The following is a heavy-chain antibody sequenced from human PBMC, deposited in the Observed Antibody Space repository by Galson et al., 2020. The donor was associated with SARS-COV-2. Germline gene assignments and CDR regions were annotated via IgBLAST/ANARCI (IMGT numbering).Heavy chain of an antibody. CDR3: ARGDKGYTYGHDAFDI. J-gene: IGHJ3*02. CDR2: IYYTGNT. V-gene: IGHV4-31*03. D-gene: IGHD5-18*01. Sequence: SETLTPPCTAPGDSISSGRYYWGWIRQHPGKGLEWIGYIYYTGNTYYNPSLKSRIAISGDTSKNQFSLNLTSVTAAVTAVYYCARGDKGYTYGHDAFDIWGQGTMVTVSS. CDR1: GDSISSGRYY.